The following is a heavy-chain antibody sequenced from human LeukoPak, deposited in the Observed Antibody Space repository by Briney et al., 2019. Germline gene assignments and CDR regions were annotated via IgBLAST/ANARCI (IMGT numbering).Heavy chain of an antibody. J-gene: IGHJ4*02. V-gene: IGHV1-2*02. Sequence: GSVKVSCKASGYTFTGYYMHWGRQAPGQGLEWMGWINPNSGGTNYAKNFQGRVTMTRDTSISTAYMELSRLRSDDTAVYYCASLKGLTGTRSGWGQGTLVPVSS. CDR3: ASLKGLTGTRSG. CDR1: GYTFTGYY. D-gene: IGHD1-7*01. CDR2: INPNSGGT.